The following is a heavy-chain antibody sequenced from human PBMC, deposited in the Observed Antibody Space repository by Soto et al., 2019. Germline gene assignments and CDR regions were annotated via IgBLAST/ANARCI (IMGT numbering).Heavy chain of an antibody. J-gene: IGHJ4*02. Sequence: GGSLRLSCAASGFTFSNYAMNWVRQAPGKGLEWVSDISGSGGSTYYADSVKGRFTISRDNSENTLHLQMNSLKAEDTAIYYCAKEGSYDLGMFDHWGQGTLVNVSS. CDR3: AKEGSYDLGMFDH. V-gene: IGHV3-23*01. D-gene: IGHD3-3*01. CDR2: ISGSGGST. CDR1: GFTFSNYA.